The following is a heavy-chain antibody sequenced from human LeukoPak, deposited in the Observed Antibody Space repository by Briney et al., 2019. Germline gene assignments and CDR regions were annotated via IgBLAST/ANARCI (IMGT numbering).Heavy chain of an antibody. CDR3: ARDTASDTAMSNYFDY. CDR1: GGSVSSYY. CDR2: IYYSGCT. J-gene: IGHJ4*02. Sequence: PSETLSLTCTVSGGSVSSYYWSWIRQPPGKGLEWIGYIYYSGCTNYNPSLKSRVTISVDTSKNQFSLKLSSVTAADTAVYYCARDTASDTAMSNYFDYWGQGTLVTVSS. V-gene: IGHV4-59*02. D-gene: IGHD5-18*01.